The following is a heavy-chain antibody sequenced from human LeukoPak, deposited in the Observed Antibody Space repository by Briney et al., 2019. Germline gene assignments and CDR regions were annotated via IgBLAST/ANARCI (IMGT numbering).Heavy chain of an antibody. CDR3: ARYGMAAEGIWWFDP. V-gene: IGHV4-34*01. CDR1: SGSLNGYY. J-gene: IGHJ5*02. CDR2: IDHSGST. Sequence: PSETLSLTCAVYSGSLNGYYWSWIRQPPGKRLEWIGQIDHSGSTQYNPSLKSRVTISLDTSKKQFSLKLTSLTAADTAFYYCARYGMAAEGIWWFDPWGQGTLVTVSS. D-gene: IGHD6-13*01.